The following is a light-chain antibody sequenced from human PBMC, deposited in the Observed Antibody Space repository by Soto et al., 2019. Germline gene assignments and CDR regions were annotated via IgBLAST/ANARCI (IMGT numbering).Light chain of an antibody. Sequence: VMAQSPTTLSVSPGERATLSCRASHSVSNNYLAWYQQRPGQAPRLLIYGASKRATGIPDRFSGSGSGTDFTLSVNRLEPEDVAVYYCQQYGSTPYTFGQGTRLEIK. CDR3: QQYGSTPYT. CDR2: GAS. V-gene: IGKV3-20*01. CDR1: HSVSNNY. J-gene: IGKJ5*01.